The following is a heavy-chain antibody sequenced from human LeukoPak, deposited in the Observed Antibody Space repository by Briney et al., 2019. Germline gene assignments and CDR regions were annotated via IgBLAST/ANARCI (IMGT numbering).Heavy chain of an antibody. Sequence: GGSLRLSCAASGFTFSSYSMNWVRQAPGKGLEWVSCISSSGSTIYYADSVKGRFTISRDNAKNSLYLQMDSLRAEDTAVYYCAELGITMIGGVWGKGTTVTISS. D-gene: IGHD3-10*02. CDR1: GFTFSSYS. J-gene: IGHJ6*04. V-gene: IGHV3-48*04. CDR3: AELGITMIGGV. CDR2: ISSSGSTI.